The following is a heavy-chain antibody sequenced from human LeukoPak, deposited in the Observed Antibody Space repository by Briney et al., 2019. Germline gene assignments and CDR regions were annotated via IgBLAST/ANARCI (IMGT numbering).Heavy chain of an antibody. Sequence: SETLSLTCTVSGGSISSYCWSWIRQPPGKGLEWIGYIYYSGSTNYNPSLKSRVTISVDTSKNQFSLKLSSVTAADTAVYYCARVGATTYVDYWGQGTLVTVSS. V-gene: IGHV4-59*08. D-gene: IGHD1-26*01. CDR2: IYYSGST. CDR3: ARVGATTYVDY. J-gene: IGHJ4*02. CDR1: GGSISSYC.